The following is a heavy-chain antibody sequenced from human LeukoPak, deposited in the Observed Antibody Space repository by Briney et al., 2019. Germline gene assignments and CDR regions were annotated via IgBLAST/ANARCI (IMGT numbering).Heavy chain of an antibody. Sequence: PGGSLRLSCAASGFTFSDHHMSWIRQAPGKGLEWVSDISSSGTIYYADSVKGRFTISRDNAENSLYLQMHSLRAEDTAVYYCARDKGTYWGQGTLVTVSS. D-gene: IGHD1-1*01. CDR1: GFTFSDHH. CDR3: ARDKGTY. CDR2: ISSSGTI. J-gene: IGHJ4*02. V-gene: IGHV3-11*01.